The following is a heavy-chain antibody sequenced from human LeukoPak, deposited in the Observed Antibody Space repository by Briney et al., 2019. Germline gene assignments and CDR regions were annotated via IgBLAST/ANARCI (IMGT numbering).Heavy chain of an antibody. J-gene: IGHJ6*02. D-gene: IGHD6-6*01. V-gene: IGHV3-53*01. Sequence: PGGSLRLSCAASGFTVSSNYMSRVRQAQGKGLEWVSGIYSGGSTYYADSVKGRFTISRDNTKNTLYLQMNNLRAEDTAVYYCAKDQVAARSNYYYGMNVWGQGTKVTVSS. CDR3: AKDQVAARSNYYYGMNV. CDR2: IYSGGST. CDR1: GFTVSSNY.